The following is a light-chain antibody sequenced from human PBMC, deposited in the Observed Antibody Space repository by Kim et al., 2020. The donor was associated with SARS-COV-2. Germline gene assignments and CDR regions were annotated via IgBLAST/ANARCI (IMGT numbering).Light chain of an antibody. V-gene: IGLV6-57*01. CDR1: SGSIDDSY. J-gene: IGLJ2*01. Sequence: TVPIACTRSSGSIDDSYVKWYQRRPGGCPTTVIYEDNQRPSGVSVRFSGSIDNSSNSASLAISGLRTEDEADYYCQSYNRGNVIFGGGTQLTVL. CDR3: QSYNRGNVI. CDR2: EDN.